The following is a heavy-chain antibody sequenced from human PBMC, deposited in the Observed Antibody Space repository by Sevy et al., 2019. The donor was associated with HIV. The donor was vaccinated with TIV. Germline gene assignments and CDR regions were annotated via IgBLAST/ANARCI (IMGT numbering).Heavy chain of an antibody. CDR2: IKSKTDGGTT. V-gene: IGHV3-15*01. J-gene: IGHJ4*02. CDR1: GFTFSNAW. D-gene: IGHD2-2*01. CDR3: TSHCSSTSCPKDY. Sequence: GGSLRLSCAASGFTFSNAWMRWVRQAPGKGLEWVGRIKSKTDGGTTDYAAPVKGRFTISRDDSKNTLYLQMNSLKTEDTAVYYCTSHCSSTSCPKDYWGQGTLVTVSS.